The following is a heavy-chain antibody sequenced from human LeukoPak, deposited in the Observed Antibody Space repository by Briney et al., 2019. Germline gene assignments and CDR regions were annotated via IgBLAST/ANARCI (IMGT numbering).Heavy chain of an antibody. Sequence: SETLSLTCTVSGGSIGSYYWSWIRQPPGKGLEWIGYIYYSGSTNYNPSLKSRVTISVDTSKNQFSLKLSSVTAADTAVYYCARGIAVAGFDYWGQGTLVTVSS. CDR3: ARGIAVAGFDY. CDR1: GGSIGSYY. V-gene: IGHV4-59*01. J-gene: IGHJ4*02. CDR2: IYYSGST. D-gene: IGHD6-19*01.